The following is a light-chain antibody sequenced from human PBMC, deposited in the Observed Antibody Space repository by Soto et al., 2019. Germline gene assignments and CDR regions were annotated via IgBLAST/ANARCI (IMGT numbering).Light chain of an antibody. CDR2: GAS. J-gene: IGKJ2*01. V-gene: IGKV3-15*01. CDR3: QQYNNSPPYT. CDR1: QTIGRN. Sequence: EVVMTQSPATLFASPGERVILSCRASQTIGRNLAWYQQRPRQAPRLLMYGASTRATETPARFSGSGSATYFSLTIISLQSEDFAVYYCQQYNNSPPYTFGQATKLEIK.